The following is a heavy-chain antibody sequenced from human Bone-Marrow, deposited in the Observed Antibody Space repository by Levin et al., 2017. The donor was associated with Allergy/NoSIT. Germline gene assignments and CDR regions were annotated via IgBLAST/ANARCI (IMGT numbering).Heavy chain of an antibody. CDR1: GFSLSTSGVG. V-gene: IGHV2-5*02. J-gene: IGHJ5*02. CDR3: AHRRDIAARLLRLSWFDP. CDR2: IYWDDDK. D-gene: IGHD6-6*01. Sequence: SGPTLVKPTQTLTLTCTFSGFSLSTSGVGVGWIRQPPGKALEWLALIYWDDDKRYSPSLKSRLTITKDTSKNQVVLTMTNMDPVDTATYYCAHRRDIAARLLRLSWFDPWGQGTLVTVSS.